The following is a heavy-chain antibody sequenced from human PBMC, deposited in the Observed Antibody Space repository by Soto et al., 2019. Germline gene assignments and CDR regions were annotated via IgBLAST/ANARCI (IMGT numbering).Heavy chain of an antibody. CDR1: GYTFRSYG. CDR2: ISAYNGDT. V-gene: IGHV1-18*04. Sequence: QIQLVQSGGEVKKPGASVKVSCKASGYTFRSYGISWVRQAPGQGLEWVGWISAYNGDTHYAPKFQDRITLTTETSTDTAYMELRSLRLEDTAVYYCVTDWSSYDDNSGRIWFYWGQRRLITASS. J-gene: IGHJ4*02. D-gene: IGHD5-12*01. CDR3: VTDWSSYDDNSGRIWFY.